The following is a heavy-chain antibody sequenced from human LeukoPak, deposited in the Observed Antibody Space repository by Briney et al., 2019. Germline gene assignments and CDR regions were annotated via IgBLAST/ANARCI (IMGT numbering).Heavy chain of an antibody. CDR3: ARQLARYDSRGLVGY. J-gene: IGHJ4*02. V-gene: IGHV4-30-4*01. Sequence: PSQTLSLTCTVSGGSISSGDYYWSWIRQPPGKGLEWIGYIYYSGSTYYNPSLKSRVTISVDTSKNQFSLKLSSVTAADTAVYYCARQLARYDSRGLVGYWGQGTLVTVSS. D-gene: IGHD3-22*01. CDR1: GGSISSGDYY. CDR2: IYYSGST.